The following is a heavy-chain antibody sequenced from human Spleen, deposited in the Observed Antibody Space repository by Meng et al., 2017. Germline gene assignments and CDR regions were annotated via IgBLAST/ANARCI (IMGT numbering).Heavy chain of an antibody. CDR2: ISKSGGTI. V-gene: IGHV3-23*01. D-gene: IGHD1-26*01. Sequence: GGSLRLSCEASGFTFSSYAMSWVRQAPGKGLEWVAVISKSGGTIDYSDSAKGRFTISRDNSKNTLYLQMNSLRAEDTAVYYCAKAGPWELHRFDYWGQGTLVTVSS. CDR1: GFTFSSYA. CDR3: AKAGPWELHRFDY. J-gene: IGHJ4*02.